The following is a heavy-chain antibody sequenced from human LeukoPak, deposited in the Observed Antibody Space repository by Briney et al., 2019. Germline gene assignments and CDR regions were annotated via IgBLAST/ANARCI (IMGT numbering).Heavy chain of an antibody. CDR2: ISGSGDDT. CDR1: GLPFSSYA. D-gene: IGHD5-18*01. J-gene: IGHJ4*02. CDR3: AKDPLNTVMVSPTFDY. Sequence: QPGGSLRLSCAVSGLPFSSYAMSWVRQAPGKGLEWVSGISGSGDDTYYAASVKGRFTVSRDTSKNTLYLQMNSLRAEDTAVYYCAKDPLNTVMVSPTFDYWGQGTLVTVSS. V-gene: IGHV3-23*01.